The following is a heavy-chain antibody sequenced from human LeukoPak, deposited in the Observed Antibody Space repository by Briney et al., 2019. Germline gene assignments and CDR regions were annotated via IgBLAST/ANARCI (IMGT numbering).Heavy chain of an antibody. V-gene: IGHV3-49*04. Sequence: PGGSLRLSCTASGFTFGDYAMSWVRQAPGKGLEWVGFITSKTYGETTEYAASVKGRFTISRDDSKSIAYLQMNSLKTEDTALYYCTRDDVDIVATVGVYYGMDVWGKGTTVTVSS. CDR3: TRDDVDIVATVGVYYGMDV. D-gene: IGHD5-12*01. CDR1: GFTFGDYA. CDR2: ITSKTYGETT. J-gene: IGHJ6*04.